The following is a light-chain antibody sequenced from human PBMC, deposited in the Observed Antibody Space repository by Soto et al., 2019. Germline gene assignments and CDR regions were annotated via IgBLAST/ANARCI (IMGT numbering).Light chain of an antibody. CDR1: QSVGTS. CDR2: GAS. CDR3: QQYGGSPRT. V-gene: IGKV3-20*01. J-gene: IGKJ1*01. Sequence: EILLTQSPATLSSSPGERGTLSCRASQSVGTSLSWYQQKPVQAPRLLIYGASNRATGIPDRFSGSGSGTDFTLTISKLEPEDFAVYHCQQYGGSPRTFGQGTKV.